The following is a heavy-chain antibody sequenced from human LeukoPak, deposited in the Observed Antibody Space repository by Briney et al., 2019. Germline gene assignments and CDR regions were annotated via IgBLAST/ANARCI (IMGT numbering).Heavy chain of an antibody. J-gene: IGHJ3*02. CDR2: ISGSGGST. Sequence: PGGSLRLSCAASGFTFSSYAMSWVRQAPGKGLEWVSAISGSGGSTYYADSVKGRFTISRDNSKNTLYLQMNSLRAEDTAVYYCARSRWELLGRHAFDIWGQGTMVTVSS. V-gene: IGHV3-23*01. CDR3: ARSRWELLGRHAFDI. CDR1: GFTFSSYA. D-gene: IGHD1-26*01.